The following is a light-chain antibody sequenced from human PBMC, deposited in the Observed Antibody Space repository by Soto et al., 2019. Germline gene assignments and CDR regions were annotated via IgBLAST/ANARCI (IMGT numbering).Light chain of an antibody. CDR1: SSDVGGYSY. Sequence: QSVLTQPASVSGSPGQSITISCTGTSSDVGGYSYVSWYQQHPGKTPKLMIYEVSNRPSGVSHRFSGSKSGNTASLTISGLQTEDEADYYCSSFSPLTREVFGGGTKLTVL. V-gene: IGLV2-14*01. CDR2: EVS. CDR3: SSFSPLTREV. J-gene: IGLJ2*01.